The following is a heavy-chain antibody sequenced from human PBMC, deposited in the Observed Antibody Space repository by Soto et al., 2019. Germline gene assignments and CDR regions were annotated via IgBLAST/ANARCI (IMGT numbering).Heavy chain of an antibody. V-gene: IGHV3-53*01. CDR3: ATRPLLPGAP. D-gene: IGHD3-22*01. CDR1: GFTFSSND. Sequence: EVQLVESGGGLIQPGGSLRLSCAASGFTFSSNDMNWVRQAPGKGLEWVSLIYSSGSTYYADSVKGRFTISRDNSKNTLYLQMSSLSAEDTAVYYCATRPLLPGAPWGQGTIVTVSS. CDR2: IYSSGST. J-gene: IGHJ3*01.